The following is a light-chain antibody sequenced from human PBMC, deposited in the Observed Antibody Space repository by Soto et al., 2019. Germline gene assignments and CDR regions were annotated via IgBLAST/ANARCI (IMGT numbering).Light chain of an antibody. CDR1: QGVSSY. CDR3: QQRSNWPWT. V-gene: IGKV3-11*01. CDR2: DAS. J-gene: IGKJ1*01. Sequence: EIVLTQSPVTLSLSPGERATLSCRASQGVSSYLAWYQQKPGQAPRLLIYDASNRATGIPARFSGSGSVTDFTLTISSLEPEDFAVYYCQQRSNWPWTFGQGTKVEIK.